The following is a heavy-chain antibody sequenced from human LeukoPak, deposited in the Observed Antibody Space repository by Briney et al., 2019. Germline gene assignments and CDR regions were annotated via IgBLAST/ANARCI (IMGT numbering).Heavy chain of an antibody. J-gene: IGHJ6*03. Sequence: ASVKVSCKASGYTFTSYYMHWVRQAPGQGLKWMGIINPSGGSASYAQKFQGRVTMTRDTSTSTVYMELSSLRSEDTAVYYCARGGKWELKPGGFYYYYYMDVWGKGTTVTVSS. V-gene: IGHV1-46*01. CDR3: ARGGKWELKPGGFYYYYYMDV. CDR1: GYTFTSYY. D-gene: IGHD1-26*01. CDR2: INPSGGSA.